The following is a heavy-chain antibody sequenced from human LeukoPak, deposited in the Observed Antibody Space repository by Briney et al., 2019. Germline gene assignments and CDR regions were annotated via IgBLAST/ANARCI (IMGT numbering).Heavy chain of an antibody. V-gene: IGHV4-59*10. CDR2: IYTSGST. CDR3: ARAEYSYGYNAFDI. D-gene: IGHD5-18*01. J-gene: IGHJ3*02. CDR1: GGSFSGYY. Sequence: SETLSLTCAVYGGSFSGYYWSWIRQPAGKGLEWIGRIYTSGSTNYNPSLKSRVTISVDTSKNQFSLKLSSVTAADTAVYYCARAEYSYGYNAFDIWGQGTMVTVSS.